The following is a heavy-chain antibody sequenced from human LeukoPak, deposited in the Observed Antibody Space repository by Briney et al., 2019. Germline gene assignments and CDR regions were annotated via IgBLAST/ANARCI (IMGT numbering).Heavy chain of an antibody. CDR1: GGSISSYY. J-gene: IGHJ4*02. Sequence: SETLSLTCTVSGGSISSYYWSWIRQPPGKGLEWIGYIYYSGSTNYNPSLKSRVTISVDTSKNQFTLKLSSVTAADTAVYYCAREWSSSPYYFDYWGQGTLVTVSS. V-gene: IGHV4-59*12. CDR2: IYYSGST. CDR3: AREWSSSPYYFDY. D-gene: IGHD6-13*01.